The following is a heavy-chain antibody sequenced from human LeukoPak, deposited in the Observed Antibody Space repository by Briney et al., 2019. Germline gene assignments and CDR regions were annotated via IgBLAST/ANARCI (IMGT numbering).Heavy chain of an antibody. CDR1: GYTFTSHD. J-gene: IGHJ6*03. V-gene: IGHV1-8*01. D-gene: IGHD3-3*01. CDR3: ARGTNYDFWSGYYKYDYMDV. Sequence: ASVKVSCKASGYTFTSHDINWVRQATGQGLEWMGWMNPNSGNTGYAQKFQGRVTMTRNTSISTAYMELSSLRSEDTAVYYCARGTNYDFWSGYYKYDYMDVWGKGTTVTVSS. CDR2: MNPNSGNT.